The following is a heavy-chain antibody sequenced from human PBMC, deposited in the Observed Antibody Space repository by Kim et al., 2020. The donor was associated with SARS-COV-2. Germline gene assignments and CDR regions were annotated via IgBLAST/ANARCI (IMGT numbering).Heavy chain of an antibody. Sequence: HSLKRGGTMSVDTSKNQFSLKLSDVTAADTAVYYCARHGWELILNGAFDIWGQGTMVTVSS. D-gene: IGHD1-26*01. CDR3: ARHGWELILNGAFDI. V-gene: IGHV4-59*08. J-gene: IGHJ3*02.